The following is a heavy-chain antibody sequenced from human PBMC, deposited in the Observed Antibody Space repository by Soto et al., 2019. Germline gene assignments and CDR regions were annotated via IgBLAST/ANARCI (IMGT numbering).Heavy chain of an antibody. CDR3: AKRGGSTSWPFDY. J-gene: IGHJ4*02. D-gene: IGHD2-2*01. CDR1: GFTFSSYA. Sequence: LRLSCAASGFTFSSYAMSWVRQAPGKGLEWVSAISGSGGSTYYADSVKGRFTISRDNSKNTLYLQMNSLRAEDTAVYYCAKRGGSTSWPFDYWGQGTLVTVSS. V-gene: IGHV3-23*01. CDR2: ISGSGGST.